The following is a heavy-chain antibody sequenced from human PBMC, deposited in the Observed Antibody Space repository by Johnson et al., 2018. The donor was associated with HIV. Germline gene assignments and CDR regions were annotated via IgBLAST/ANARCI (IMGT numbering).Heavy chain of an antibody. CDR2: ISYGGGNK. Sequence: VQLVESGGGVVQPGRSLRLSCAASGFTFSSYAMHWVRQAPGKGLEWVAVISYGGGNKYYADSVKGRFTISRDNSKNTLYLQMNRLRAGDTAVYYCARGQRSRWYQSNAFDIWGQGTMVTVSA. J-gene: IGHJ3*02. CDR3: ARGQRSRWYQSNAFDI. V-gene: IGHV3-30-3*01. CDR1: GFTFSSYA. D-gene: IGHD6-13*01.